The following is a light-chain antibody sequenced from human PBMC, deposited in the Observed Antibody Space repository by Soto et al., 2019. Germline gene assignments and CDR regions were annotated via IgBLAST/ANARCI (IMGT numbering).Light chain of an antibody. V-gene: IGKV3-11*01. Sequence: EIVLTQSASTLSLSPGERATLSCRVSQTVSSYLAWYQQKPGQAPRLLIYDASNRATGVPARFSGSGSGTDFTLTISSLEPEDFAVYYCQQRSDWPAFGQGTKVDI. CDR1: QTVSSY. CDR3: QQRSDWPA. CDR2: DAS. J-gene: IGKJ1*01.